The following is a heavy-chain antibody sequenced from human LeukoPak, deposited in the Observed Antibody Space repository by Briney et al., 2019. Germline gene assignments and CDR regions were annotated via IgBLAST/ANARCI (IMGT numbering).Heavy chain of an antibody. Sequence: GESLKISCQGSGYPFNYYWIGWVRQKPGKGLEWMGIIYPDDSDTKYSPAFQGQVTISADKSINTAYLRWTSLKASDTAMYYCATLLGSGTFYPADYFDYWGQGTLVTVSS. J-gene: IGHJ4*02. V-gene: IGHV5-51*01. CDR1: GYPFNYYW. CDR2: IYPDDSDT. D-gene: IGHD3-10*01. CDR3: ATLLGSGTFYPADYFDY.